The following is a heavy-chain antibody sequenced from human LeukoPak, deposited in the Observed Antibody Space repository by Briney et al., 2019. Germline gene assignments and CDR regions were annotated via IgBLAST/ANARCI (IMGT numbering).Heavy chain of an antibody. J-gene: IGHJ4*02. D-gene: IGHD3-10*01. Sequence: QPGGSLRLSCAASGFTFSHYWMTWVRQAPGKGLEWVANIKQDGSEEQYVDAVKGRFTISRDNAKNSLYLQMDSLRAEDTAVYYCARDSGYYGSGSYTDYWGQGTLVTVSS. CDR1: GFTFSHYW. CDR3: ARDSGYYGSGSYTDY. V-gene: IGHV3-7*01. CDR2: IKQDGSEE.